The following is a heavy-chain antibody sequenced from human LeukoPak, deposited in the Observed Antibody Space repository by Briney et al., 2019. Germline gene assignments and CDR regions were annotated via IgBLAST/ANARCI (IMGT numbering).Heavy chain of an antibody. CDR2: INWNGGST. J-gene: IGHJ4*02. D-gene: IGHD6-19*01. CDR1: GFIFDDHG. V-gene: IGHV3-20*04. CDR3: AKNLGSGWYFPFDY. Sequence: GGSLRLSCAASGFIFDDHGMSWVRQAPGKGLEWVSGINWNGGSTGYADSVKGRFTISRDNAKNSLYLQMDSLSAEDTAFYYCAKNLGSGWYFPFDYWGLGTLVTVSS.